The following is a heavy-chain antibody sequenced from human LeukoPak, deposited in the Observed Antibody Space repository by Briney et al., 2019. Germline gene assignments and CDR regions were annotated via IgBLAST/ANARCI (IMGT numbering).Heavy chain of an antibody. D-gene: IGHD3-16*02. J-gene: IGHJ4*02. V-gene: IGHV3-30-3*01. Sequence: PGGSLRLSCAASGFTFSSYAMHRVRQAPGKGLEWVAVISYDGSNKYYADSVKGRFTISRDNSKNTLYLQMNSLRAEDTAVYYCASSLGELSSDYWGQGTLVTVSP. CDR1: GFTFSSYA. CDR3: ASSLGELSSDY. CDR2: ISYDGSNK.